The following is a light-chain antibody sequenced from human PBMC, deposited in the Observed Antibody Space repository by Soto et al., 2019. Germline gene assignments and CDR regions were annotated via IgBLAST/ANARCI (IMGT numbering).Light chain of an antibody. CDR1: SNDFGGYNY. V-gene: IGLV2-11*01. CDR2: DVS. J-gene: IGLJ1*01. Sequence: QSVLTQPRSLSGSPGQTITITCTGTSNDFGGYNYVSWYQQHPGKAPKLMISDVSKRSSGVPDRFFGSMSGNTASLTISGLQAEDEADYYCYSYAGSYTFYIFGTGTKVTV. CDR3: YSYAGSYTFYI.